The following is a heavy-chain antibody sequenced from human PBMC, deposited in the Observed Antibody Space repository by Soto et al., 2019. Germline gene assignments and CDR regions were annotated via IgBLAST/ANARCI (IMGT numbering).Heavy chain of an antibody. Sequence: SETLSLTCAVYGGSFSGYYWSWIRQPPGKGLEWIGEINHSGSTNYNPSLKSRVTISVDTSKNQFSLKLSSVTAADTAVYYCARGASIAAAGNFDYWGQGTLVIVSS. CDR2: INHSGST. V-gene: IGHV4-34*01. J-gene: IGHJ4*02. CDR1: GGSFSGYY. D-gene: IGHD6-13*01. CDR3: ARGASIAAAGNFDY.